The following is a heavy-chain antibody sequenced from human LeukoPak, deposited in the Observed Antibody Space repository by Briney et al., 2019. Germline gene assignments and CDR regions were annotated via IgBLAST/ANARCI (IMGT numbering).Heavy chain of an antibody. V-gene: IGHV3-23*01. CDR2: ISGSGGST. CDR3: AKSHHVTAIDC. J-gene: IGHJ4*02. CDR1: GFTFSHYG. Sequence: PGGSLRLSCAASGFTFSHYGMTWVRQAPGKGLEWVSAISGSGGSTYYAGSVKGRFTISRDNSKNTLYLQMNSLRADDTAVYYCAKSHHVTAIDCWGQGTLVTVSS. D-gene: IGHD2-21*02.